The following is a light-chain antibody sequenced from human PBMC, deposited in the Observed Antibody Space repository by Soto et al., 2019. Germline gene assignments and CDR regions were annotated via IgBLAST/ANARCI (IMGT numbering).Light chain of an antibody. J-gene: IGKJ1*01. V-gene: IGKV3-20*01. CDR3: QQYGSSSWT. CDR2: GAS. Sequence: EIVMTQSPATLSVSPGETTRLSCRASQSVSSSYLAWYQQKPGQAPRLLIYGASSRATGIPDRFSGSGSGTDFTLTISRLEPEDLAVYYCQQYGSSSWTFGQGTKVDIK. CDR1: QSVSSSY.